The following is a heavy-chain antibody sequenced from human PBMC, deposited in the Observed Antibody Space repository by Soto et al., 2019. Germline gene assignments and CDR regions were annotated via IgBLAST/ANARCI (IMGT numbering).Heavy chain of an antibody. CDR2: ISPYNGNT. D-gene: IGHD3-3*01. Sequence: ASVKVTCKGAGYTFTSYGIRWVRQAPGQGLEWMGWISPYNGNTNHAQKFQGRVTMTTDTSTSTAYMELRSLRSDDTAVYYCARVYDFYYIDYWGQGTLVTVSS. V-gene: IGHV1-18*01. CDR1: GYTFTSYG. CDR3: ARVYDFYYIDY. J-gene: IGHJ4*02.